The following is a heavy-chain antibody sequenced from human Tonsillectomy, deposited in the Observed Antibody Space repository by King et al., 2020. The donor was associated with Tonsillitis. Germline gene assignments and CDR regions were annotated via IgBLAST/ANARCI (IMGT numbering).Heavy chain of an antibody. CDR3: AKMGGDILTGYSTFDY. CDR1: GFTFSSYA. CDR2: IYSGGSST. J-gene: IGHJ4*02. D-gene: IGHD3-9*01. V-gene: IGHV3-23*03. Sequence: VQLVESGGGLVQPGGSLRLSCAASGFTFSSYAMSWVRQAPGKGLEWVSVIYSGGSSTYYADSVKGRFTISRDNSKNTLYLQMNSLRAEDTAVYYCAKMGGDILTGYSTFDYWGQGTLVTVPS.